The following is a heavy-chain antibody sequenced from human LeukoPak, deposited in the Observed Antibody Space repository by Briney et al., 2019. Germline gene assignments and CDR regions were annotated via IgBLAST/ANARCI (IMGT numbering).Heavy chain of an antibody. CDR1: GYTLTELS. CDR2: FDPEDGET. CDR3: ATERADYDILTGYRRAVY. Sequence: ASVKVSCKVSGYTLTELSMHWVRQAPGKGLEWMGGFDPEDGETIYAQKFQGRVTMTEDTSTDTAYMELSSLRPEDTAVYYCATERADYDILTGYRRAVYWGQGTLVTVSS. J-gene: IGHJ4*02. D-gene: IGHD3-9*01. V-gene: IGHV1-24*01.